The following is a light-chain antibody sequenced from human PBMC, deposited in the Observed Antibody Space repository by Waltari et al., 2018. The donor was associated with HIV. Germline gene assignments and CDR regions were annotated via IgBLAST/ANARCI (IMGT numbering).Light chain of an antibody. V-gene: IGLV3-21*04. CDR2: YDS. CDR3: QVWDSTSDHRV. Sequence: SYVLTQPPSVSVAPGKTATITCGGNSIGDKSVHWYQQKPGQAPVVVIYYDSDRPSGIPERFAGSNYGNTATLTISRVEAGDEADYYCQVWDSTSDHRVFGGGTKLTVL. J-gene: IGLJ3*02. CDR1: SIGDKS.